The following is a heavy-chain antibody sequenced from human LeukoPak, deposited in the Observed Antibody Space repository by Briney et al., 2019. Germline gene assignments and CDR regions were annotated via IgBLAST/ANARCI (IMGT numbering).Heavy chain of an antibody. CDR1: GFTFDDYA. D-gene: IGHD5-18*01. CDR3: ARGVGLYSSFDY. Sequence: PGGSLRLSCAASGFTFDDYAMHWVRQAPGKGLEWVSGISWNSGTVGYAASVKGRFTISRDDAKNSLYLQMNSLRAEDTAVYYCARGVGLYSSFDYWGQGTLVTVSS. CDR2: ISWNSGTV. J-gene: IGHJ4*02. V-gene: IGHV3-9*01.